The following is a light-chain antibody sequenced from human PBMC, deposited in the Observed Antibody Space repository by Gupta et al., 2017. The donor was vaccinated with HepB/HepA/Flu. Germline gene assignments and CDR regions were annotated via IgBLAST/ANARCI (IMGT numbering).Light chain of an antibody. CDR1: QSVSSN. CDR3: QQYNNWPPIT. J-gene: IGKJ5*01. Sequence: EIVITQSPAPLSFFPGERAPLSCRASQSVSSNLAWYQQKTGQAARLLISGASTRVTGSPARLSGSRSGTEFSLTISSLQTEDFAVYYCQQYNNWPPITFGQGTRLEIK. CDR2: GAS. V-gene: IGKV3-15*01.